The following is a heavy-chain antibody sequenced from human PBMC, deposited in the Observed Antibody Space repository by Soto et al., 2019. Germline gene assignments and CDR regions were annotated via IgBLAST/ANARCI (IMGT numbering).Heavy chain of an antibody. CDR3: AIQDCTNDVCLEAAVPVGGALES. J-gene: IGHJ1*01. V-gene: IGHV3-74*01. CDR1: GFTFRKFW. D-gene: IGHD2-8*01. Sequence: EVQLVQSGGGLAQPGKSLRLSCAASGFTFRKFWMHWVRQVPGKGPVWVSYISSDGTTTDYADSVNGRFTISRDNAKKTLYMQMDSMRAEDTAVYYCAIQDCTNDVCLEAAVPVGGALESWGQGTLVTVSS. CDR2: ISSDGTTT.